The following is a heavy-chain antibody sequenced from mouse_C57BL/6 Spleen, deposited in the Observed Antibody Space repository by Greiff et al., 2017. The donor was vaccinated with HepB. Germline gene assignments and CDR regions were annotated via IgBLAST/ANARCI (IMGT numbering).Heavy chain of an antibody. Sequence: EVKLMESGGGLVQPGGSLKLSCAASGFTFSDYYMYWVRQTPEKRLEWVAYISNGGGSTYYPDTVKGRFTISRDNAKNTLYLQMSRLKSEDTAMYYCARHEGYYYGSSGYAMDDWGQGTSVTVSS. CDR2: ISNGGGST. V-gene: IGHV5-12*01. J-gene: IGHJ4*01. CDR3: ARHEGYYYGSSGYAMDD. CDR1: GFTFSDYY. D-gene: IGHD1-1*01.